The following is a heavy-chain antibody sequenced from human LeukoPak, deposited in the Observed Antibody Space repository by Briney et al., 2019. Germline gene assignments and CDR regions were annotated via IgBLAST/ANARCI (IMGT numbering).Heavy chain of an antibody. CDR1: GFTFDDYA. D-gene: IGHD4/OR15-4a*01. J-gene: IGHJ3*02. Sequence: SLRLSCAASGFTFDDYAMHWVRQAPGKGLEWVSGISWNSGSIGYADSVKGRFTISRDNAKNSLYLQMNSLRAEDMALYYCAKVGTYDAGAFDIWGQGTMVTVPS. CDR2: ISWNSGSI. V-gene: IGHV3-9*03. CDR3: AKVGTYDAGAFDI.